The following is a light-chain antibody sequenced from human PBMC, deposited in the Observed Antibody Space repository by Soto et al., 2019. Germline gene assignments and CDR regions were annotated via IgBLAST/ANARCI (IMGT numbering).Light chain of an antibody. J-gene: IGLJ1*01. CDR1: SSDVGGYNY. V-gene: IGLV2-14*01. CDR3: SSYTSSSTLYV. CDR2: DVS. Sequence: QSVPTQPASVSGSPGQSITISCTGTSSDVGGYNYVSWYQQHPGKAPKLMIYDVSNRPSGVSNRFSGSKSGNTASLTISGLQAEDEDDYYCSSYTSSSTLYVFGTGTKLTVL.